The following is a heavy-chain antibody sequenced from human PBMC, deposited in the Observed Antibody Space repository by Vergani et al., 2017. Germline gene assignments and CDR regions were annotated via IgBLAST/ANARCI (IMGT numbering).Heavy chain of an antibody. CDR2: INHSGGHT. J-gene: IGHJ4*02. CDR3: ARGDYGILTGYRY. V-gene: IGHV1-46*03. D-gene: IGHD3-9*01. CDR1: GYTFSNYY. Sequence: QVQVVQSGAEVKKSGASLKVSCKTSGYTFSNYYMHWVRQAPGQGLEWMGIINHSGGHTNYAQKFQGRVTMTRDTSTSTVYMELSRLRSEDTAIYYCARGDYGILTGYRYWGQGTLVTVSA.